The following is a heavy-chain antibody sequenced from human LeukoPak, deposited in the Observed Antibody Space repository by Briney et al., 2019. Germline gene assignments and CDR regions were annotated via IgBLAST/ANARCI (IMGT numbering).Heavy chain of an antibody. CDR3: AREDYVYVWGSYTPMKNYYFYY. V-gene: IGHV1-69*04. D-gene: IGHD3-16*01. Sequence: ASVKVSCEASGGTFSSYAISWVRQAPGQGLEWMGRIIPILGIANYAQTFQGRVTISADKSTSTAYMELSSLRSEDTAVYYRAREDYVYVWGSYTPMKNYYFYYWGQGNLVTVSS. CDR2: IIPILGIA. J-gene: IGHJ4*02. CDR1: GGTFSSYA.